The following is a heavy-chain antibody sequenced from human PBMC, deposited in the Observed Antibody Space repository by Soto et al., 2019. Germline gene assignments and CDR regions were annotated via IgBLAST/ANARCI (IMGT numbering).Heavy chain of an antibody. V-gene: IGHV1-69*06. D-gene: IGHD3-10*01. Sequence: QVQLEQSGAEVKKPGSSVKVSCKASGGTLSDHGVAWLRQAPGQGLEWMGGTIPVFNTAKYAQKFQGRVTVTADKFTNIAYMELSSLRSEDTAFYFCARGVYGSGNYDTVPSAVQIWGQGTMVIGSS. CDR2: TIPVFNTA. CDR1: GGTLSDHG. J-gene: IGHJ3*02. CDR3: ARGVYGSGNYDTVPSAVQI.